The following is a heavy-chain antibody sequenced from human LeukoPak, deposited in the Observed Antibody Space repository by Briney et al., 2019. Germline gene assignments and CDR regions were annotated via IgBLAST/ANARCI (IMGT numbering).Heavy chain of an antibody. CDR1: GFTFSSYA. CDR2: ISGSGGST. D-gene: IGHD3-3*01. V-gene: IGHV3-23*01. J-gene: IGHJ6*03. CDR3: TKGSGFLEWLLKSYYYMDV. Sequence: GGSLRLSCAASGFTFSSYAMSWVRQAPGKGLEWVSGISGSGGSTNYADSVKGRFTISRDNSKNTLYLQMNSLRAEDTAVYYCTKGSGFLEWLLKSYYYMDVWGKGTTVTVSS.